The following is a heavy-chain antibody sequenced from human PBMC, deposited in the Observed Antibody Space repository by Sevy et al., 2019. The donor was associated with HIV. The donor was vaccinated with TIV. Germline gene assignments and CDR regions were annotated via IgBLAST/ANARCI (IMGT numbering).Heavy chain of an antibody. J-gene: IGHJ4*02. D-gene: IGHD3-16*02. CDR3: AGRLRLGELSSMSKGDY. CDR1: GGSISSSSYY. CDR2: IYYSGST. V-gene: IGHV4-39*01. Sequence: SETLSLTCTVSGGSISSSSYYWGWIRQPPGKGLEWIGSIYYSGSTYYNPSLKSRVTISVDTSKNQFSLKLSSVTAADTAVYYCAGRLRLGELSSMSKGDYWGQGTLVTVSS.